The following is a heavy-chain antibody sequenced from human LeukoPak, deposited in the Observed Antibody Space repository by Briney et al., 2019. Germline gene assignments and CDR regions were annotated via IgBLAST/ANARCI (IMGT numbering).Heavy chain of an antibody. V-gene: IGHV3-23*05. CDR2: IDSGATNT. Sequence: GGSLRLSCAVSGFTFSNYDMNWVRQAPGKGLEWVSAIDSGATNTYYADFVKGRFTISRDNSKNTLYLQMNSLRAEDTAVYYCAKGGDIVVVPAAMNYYYGMDVWGQGTTVTVSS. CDR1: GFTFSNYD. J-gene: IGHJ6*02. D-gene: IGHD2-2*01. CDR3: AKGGDIVVVPAAMNYYYGMDV.